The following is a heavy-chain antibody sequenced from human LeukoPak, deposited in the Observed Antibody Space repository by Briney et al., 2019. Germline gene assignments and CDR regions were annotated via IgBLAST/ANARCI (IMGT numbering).Heavy chain of an antibody. CDR3: ARGYCSSTSCPPDY. V-gene: IGHV3-21*01. Sequence: GGSLRLSCAASGFTFSSYSMNWVRQAPGKGLEWVSSISSSSSYIYYADSVKGRFTISRDNAKNSLYLQMNSLRAEDTAVYYCARGYCSSTSCPPDYWGQGTLVTVSS. CDR2: ISSSSSYI. D-gene: IGHD2-2*01. J-gene: IGHJ4*02. CDR1: GFTFSSYS.